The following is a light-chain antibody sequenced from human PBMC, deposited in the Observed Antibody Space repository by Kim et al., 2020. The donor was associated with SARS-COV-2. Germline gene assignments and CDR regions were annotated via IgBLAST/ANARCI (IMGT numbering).Light chain of an antibody. V-gene: IGLV1-47*01. CDR1: SSNIGSNH. CDR3: AAWDDSLSGPV. J-gene: IGLJ2*01. Sequence: ELTQPPSASGTPGQRITISCSGSSSNIGSNHVYWYQQLPGKAPRPLIYRNNQWPSGVPDRFSGSKSGTSASLAISGLRSDDEADYYCAAWDDSLSGPVFGGGTRLTVL. CDR2: RNN.